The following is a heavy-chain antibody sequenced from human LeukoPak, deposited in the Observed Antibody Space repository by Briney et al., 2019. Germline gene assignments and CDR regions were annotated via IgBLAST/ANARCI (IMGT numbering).Heavy chain of an antibody. CDR2: IYPGDSDT. Sequence: GESLKISCQASGYDFANFWIGWVRQMPGKGLDWMGIIYPGDSDTRYSPSFQGQVTISADKSISTAYLQWTSLKASDTAMYYCATQGTLTHHNAFDVWGQGTMVTVSS. V-gene: IGHV5-51*01. CDR3: ATQGTLTHHNAFDV. J-gene: IGHJ3*01. CDR1: GYDFANFW.